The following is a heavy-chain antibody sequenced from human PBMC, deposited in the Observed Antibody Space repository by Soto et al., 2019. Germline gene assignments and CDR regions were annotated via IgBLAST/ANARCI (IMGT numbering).Heavy chain of an antibody. V-gene: IGHV1-18*01. CDR1: GYTFSSYF. Sequence: AASVKVSCKASGYTFSSYFITWVRQAPGQGLEWMGWISPYNGNTNYAQMFQGRVTMTTDTSTNTGYMELRSLRSDDTAVYYCARQNYYSGMDVWGQGTTVTVSS. CDR3: ARQNYYSGMDV. J-gene: IGHJ6*02. CDR2: ISPYNGNT.